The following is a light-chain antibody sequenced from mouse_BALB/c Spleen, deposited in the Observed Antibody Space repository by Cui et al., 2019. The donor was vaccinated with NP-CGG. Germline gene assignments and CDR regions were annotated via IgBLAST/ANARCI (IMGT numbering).Light chain of an antibody. V-gene: IGLV1*01. CDR3: ALWYSNHWV. CDR1: NGSVTTTNY. CDR2: GTK. Sequence: QAVVTQESALNTSPGETVTLTCRSSNGSVTTTNYANWVQEKPDHLFTGLIGGTKNRAPGVPARFSGSLIGDKAALTITGAQTEDEAIYFCALWYSNHWVFGGGTKVTVL. J-gene: IGLJ1*01.